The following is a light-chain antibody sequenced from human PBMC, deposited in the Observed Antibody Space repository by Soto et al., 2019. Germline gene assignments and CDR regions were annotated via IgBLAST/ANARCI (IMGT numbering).Light chain of an antibody. Sequence: QSVLTQPASVSGSPGQSITISCTGTSSDVGGYNYVSWYQHHPGKAPKLMIYEVSNRPSGVSNRFSGSKSGNTASLTISGLLAEDEADYYCSSYTSSRTYVFGTGTKVTVL. CDR1: SSDVGGYNY. V-gene: IGLV2-14*01. J-gene: IGLJ1*01. CDR2: EVS. CDR3: SSYTSSRTYV.